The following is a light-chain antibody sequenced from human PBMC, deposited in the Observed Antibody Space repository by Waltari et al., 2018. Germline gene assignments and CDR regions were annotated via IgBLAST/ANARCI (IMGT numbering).Light chain of an antibody. CDR2: DTY. J-gene: IGKJ1*01. CDR1: ETVTNNY. V-gene: IGKV3-20*01. Sequence: EIVLTQSPGTLSLSPGERATLPCRASETVTNNYLAWFQQKPGQTPRLLIYDTYFRATGVPDRFSGSGSGTDFTLTISRLEPEDFAVYYCHQCAHSPRTFGQGTRVEIK. CDR3: HQCAHSPRT.